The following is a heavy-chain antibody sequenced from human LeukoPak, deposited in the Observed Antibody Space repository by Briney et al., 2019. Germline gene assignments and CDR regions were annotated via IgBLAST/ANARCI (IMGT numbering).Heavy chain of an antibody. D-gene: IGHD2-2*01. J-gene: IGHJ4*02. CDR1: GYTFTGYY. CDR3: ARDRDPGPAASDY. V-gene: IGHV1-2*02. Sequence: ASVKVSCKASGYTFTGYYMHWVRQAPGQGLEWMGWINPNSGGTNYAQKFQGRVTMTRDTPISTAYMELSRLRSDDTAVYYCARDRDPGPAASDYWGQGTLVTVSS. CDR2: INPNSGGT.